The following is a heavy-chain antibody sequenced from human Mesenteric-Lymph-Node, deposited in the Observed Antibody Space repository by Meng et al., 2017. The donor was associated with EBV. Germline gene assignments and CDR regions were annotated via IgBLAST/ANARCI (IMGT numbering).Heavy chain of an antibody. CDR3: ARTPYDYVWGMSEFDS. CDR2: IYYSGTT. V-gene: IGHV4-28*01. Sequence: QLRESGPARAKPSDSLSLTCAVSGSASSRSNWWGWIRQPPGKGLEWLGYIYYSGTTYYSPSLKSRVTMSVDTSNNQFSLKLTSVTAVDTAVYYCARTPYDYVWGMSEFDSWGQGTLVTVSS. CDR1: GSASSRSNW. D-gene: IGHD3-16*01. J-gene: IGHJ4*02.